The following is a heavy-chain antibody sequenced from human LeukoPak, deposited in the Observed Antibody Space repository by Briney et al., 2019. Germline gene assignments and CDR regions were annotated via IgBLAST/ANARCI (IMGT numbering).Heavy chain of an antibody. Sequence: GGSLRLSCSASGFTFSNYAMNWVRQAPGKGLEYVSGISSNGDSTYYADSVKGRFTISRDNSRNTLYLQMSSLRAEDSAVYYCVTTTGFHSYWGQGTLVTVSS. CDR1: GFTFSNYA. D-gene: IGHD2-8*01. V-gene: IGHV3-64D*06. CDR2: ISSNGDST. CDR3: VTTTGFHSY. J-gene: IGHJ4*02.